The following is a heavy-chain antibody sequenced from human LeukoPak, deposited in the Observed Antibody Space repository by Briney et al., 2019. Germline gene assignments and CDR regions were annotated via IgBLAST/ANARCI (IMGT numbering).Heavy chain of an antibody. J-gene: IGHJ4*02. D-gene: IGHD6-6*01. Sequence: ASVKVSCKASGYTFTGYYMHWVRRAPGQGLEWMGWINPNSGGTNYAQKFQGRVTMTRDTSISTAYMELSRLRSDDTAVYYCARTFSSSLLAFDYWGQGTLVTVSS. CDR1: GYTFTGYY. V-gene: IGHV1-2*02. CDR3: ARTFSSSLLAFDY. CDR2: INPNSGGT.